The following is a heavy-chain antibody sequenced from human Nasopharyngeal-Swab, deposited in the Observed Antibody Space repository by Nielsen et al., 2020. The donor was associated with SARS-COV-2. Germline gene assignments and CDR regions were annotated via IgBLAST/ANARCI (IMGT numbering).Heavy chain of an antibody. D-gene: IGHD6-19*01. V-gene: IGHV3-23*01. Sequence: GESLKISCAASGFTFSSYAMSWVRQAPGKGLEWVSAISGSGGSTYYADSVKGRFTIFRDNSKNTLYLQMNSLRAEDTAVYYCAKGMSGVIAVAGVISGMDVWGQGTTVTVSS. CDR1: GFTFSSYA. J-gene: IGHJ6*02. CDR2: ISGSGGST. CDR3: AKGMSGVIAVAGVISGMDV.